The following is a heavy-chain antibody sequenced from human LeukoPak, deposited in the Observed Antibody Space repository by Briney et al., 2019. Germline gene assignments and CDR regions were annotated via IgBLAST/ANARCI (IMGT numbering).Heavy chain of an antibody. CDR2: ISGNSGAT. J-gene: IGHJ4*02. Sequence: GGSLRLSCATSGFTFSSYPMSWVRQAPGRGLEWGSVISGNSGATYYADSVKGRFTISRDNAKNTVYLQMNNLRGEDTALYYCSKAGDTNYYRHGDYWGQGTLVTVSS. CDR1: GFTFSSYP. V-gene: IGHV3-23*01. CDR3: SKAGDTNYYRHGDY. D-gene: IGHD4-11*01.